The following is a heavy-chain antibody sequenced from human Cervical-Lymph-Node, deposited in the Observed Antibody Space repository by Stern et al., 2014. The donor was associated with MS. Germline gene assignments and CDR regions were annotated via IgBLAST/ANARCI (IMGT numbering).Heavy chain of an antibody. D-gene: IGHD2/OR15-2a*01. V-gene: IGHV4-4*02. Sequence: QVQLQESAPGLVKPSGTLSRTCAVYGDSITSNNWWSWVRQSPGKGLEWIGEIYHLGSTNYSPSLQSRVTISANKSKNQFSLRLDSGTAADTALYYCARQHCTTINCKNYYFDDWRQGSLFTVSS. CDR2: IYHLGST. CDR1: GDSITSNNW. CDR3: ARQHCTTINCKNYYFDD. J-gene: IGHJ4*02.